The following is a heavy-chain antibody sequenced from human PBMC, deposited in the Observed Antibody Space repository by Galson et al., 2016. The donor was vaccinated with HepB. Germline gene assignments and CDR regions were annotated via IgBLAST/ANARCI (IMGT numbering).Heavy chain of an antibody. CDR2: IKQDGSVK. V-gene: IGHV3-7*01. CDR1: GFTFSTHW. CDR3: ARGALLRYY. Sequence: SLRLSCAASGFTFSTHWMSWVRRAPGKGLEWVANIKQDGSVKYFVDSVLGRCTVSRDNAKSSLYFQMDSLRAEDTSVYYCARGALLRYYWGQGIQVTVSS. D-gene: IGHD2-15*01. J-gene: IGHJ4*02.